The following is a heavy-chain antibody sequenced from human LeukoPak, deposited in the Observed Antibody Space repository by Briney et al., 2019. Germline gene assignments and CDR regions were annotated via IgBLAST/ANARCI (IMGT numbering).Heavy chain of an antibody. V-gene: IGHV3-66*01. J-gene: IGHJ4*02. CDR3: ARGAYYYGSGSYNY. CDR2: IYSGGST. D-gene: IGHD3-10*01. CDR1: GFTVSSNY. Sequence: GGSLRLSCAASGFTVSSNYMSWVRQAPGEGLEWVSVIYSGGSTYYADSVKGRFTIFRDNSKNTLYLQMNSLRAEDTAVYYCARGAYYYGSGSYNYWGQGTLVTVSS.